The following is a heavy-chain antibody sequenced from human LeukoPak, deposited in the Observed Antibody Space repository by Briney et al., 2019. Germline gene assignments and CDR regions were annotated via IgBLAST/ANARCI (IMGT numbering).Heavy chain of an antibody. Sequence: PGGSLRLSCSASGFSFSDYDMNWVRQAPEKGLEWVSAISGRSSHVYYGESVKGRFTISRDNAKNSLYLQLDSLGVEDTAVYCCGRAFPPLRTSSAGDLWGQGTLVTVSS. CDR3: GRAFPPLRTSSAGDL. J-gene: IGHJ1*01. CDR1: GFSFSDYD. D-gene: IGHD3-16*01. V-gene: IGHV3-21*01. CDR2: ISGRSSHV.